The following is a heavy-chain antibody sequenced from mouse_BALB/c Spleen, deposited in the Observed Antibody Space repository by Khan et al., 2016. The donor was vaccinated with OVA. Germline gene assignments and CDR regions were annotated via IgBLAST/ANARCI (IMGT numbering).Heavy chain of an antibody. D-gene: IGHD2-2*01. J-gene: IGHJ3*01. CDR1: GYTFNSYY. V-gene: IGHV1-53*01. Sequence: QVRLQQSGAELVKPGASVKLSCKASGYTFNSYYMYWVKQRPGQGLEWIGDINPNNGDANFNEKFKNKATLTVDKSSNTAFMQLSSLTSEDSAVYYCTRSGYGSFAYWGQGTLVTVSA. CDR3: TRSGYGSFAY. CDR2: INPNNGDA.